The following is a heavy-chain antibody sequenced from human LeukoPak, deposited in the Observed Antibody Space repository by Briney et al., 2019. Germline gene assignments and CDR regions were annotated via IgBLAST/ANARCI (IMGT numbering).Heavy chain of an antibody. V-gene: IGHV3-23*01. J-gene: IGHJ4*02. Sequence: GGSLRLSCAASGFTFSSYALSWVRQAPGKGLEWVSAISGSGGSTYYADSVKGRFTISRDNSKNTLYLQMNSLRAEDTAVYYCAKARWGIAAAGIDYWGQGTLVTVSS. D-gene: IGHD6-13*01. CDR1: GFTFSSYA. CDR2: ISGSGGST. CDR3: AKARWGIAAAGIDY.